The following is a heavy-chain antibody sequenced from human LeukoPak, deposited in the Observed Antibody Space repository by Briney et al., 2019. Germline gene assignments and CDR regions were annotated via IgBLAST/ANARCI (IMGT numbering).Heavy chain of an antibody. J-gene: IGHJ4*02. CDR1: GVSLNTRGGG. CDR2: IYWDDDK. Sequence: FCPTLGKTTQTPTLTRSLSGVSLNTRGGGVGWVPPPPGKALEWLALIYWDDDKRYSPSLKSRLTTTRDSSKNQVVLTMTNMDPVDTATYYCAHIVAAGPRFDYWGQGTLVTVSS. V-gene: IGHV2-5*02. CDR3: AHIVAAGPRFDY. D-gene: IGHD1-26*01.